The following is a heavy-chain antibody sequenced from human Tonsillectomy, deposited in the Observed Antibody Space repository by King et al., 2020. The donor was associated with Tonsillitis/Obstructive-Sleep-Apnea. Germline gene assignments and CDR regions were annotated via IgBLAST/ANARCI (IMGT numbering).Heavy chain of an antibody. D-gene: IGHD4-23*01. Sequence: VQLVESGGGLVKPGGSLRLSCAASGFTFRSYSMNWVRHAPGRGLEWVSSISSSSSYIYYADSVKGRFTIPRDNAKNSLYLQMDSLRAEDTAVYYCAGGGAAGVSVVDYWGQGALVTVSS. V-gene: IGHV3-21*01. CDR3: AGGGAAGVSVVDY. CDR1: GFTFRSYS. CDR2: ISSSSSYI. J-gene: IGHJ4*02.